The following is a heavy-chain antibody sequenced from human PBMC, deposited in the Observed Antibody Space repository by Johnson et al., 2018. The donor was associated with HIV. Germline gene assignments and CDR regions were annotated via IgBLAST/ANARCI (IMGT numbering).Heavy chain of an antibody. CDR3: ARARIAVPSTGGAFDI. J-gene: IGHJ3*02. V-gene: IGHV3-30*03. CDR1: GFTFSSHG. D-gene: IGHD6-19*01. Sequence: QVQLVESGGGLVQPGGSLRLSCAASGFTFSSHGMHWVRQAPGKGLEWVALISHDGSNKYYVDSVKGRFTIARDNSKHTLHLEMNSLRAEETALYYCARARIAVPSTGGAFDIWGQGTMVTVSS. CDR2: ISHDGSNK.